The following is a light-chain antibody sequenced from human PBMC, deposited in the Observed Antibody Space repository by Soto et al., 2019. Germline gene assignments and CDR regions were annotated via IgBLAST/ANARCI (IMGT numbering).Light chain of an antibody. CDR1: SSDVGGYNY. J-gene: IGLJ1*01. Sequence: QSALTQPASVSGSPGQSITISCTGTSSDVGGYNYVSWFQQYPGKAPKLMIYDVSTRPSGVSNRCSGSKSGNTASLTISGLHAEDEADYYCSSYTTTDTYVFGTGTKVTVL. CDR2: DVS. V-gene: IGLV2-14*01. CDR3: SSYTTTDTYV.